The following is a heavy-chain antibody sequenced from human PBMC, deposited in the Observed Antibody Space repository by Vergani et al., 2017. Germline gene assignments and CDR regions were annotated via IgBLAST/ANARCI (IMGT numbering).Heavy chain of an antibody. J-gene: IGHJ5*02. CDR2: IIPIFGTA. CDR3: AGAPGDKYSSSWYAHQFDP. CDR1: GGTFSSYA. D-gene: IGHD6-13*01. Sequence: QVQLVQSGAEVKKPGSSVKVSCKASGGTFSSYAISWVRQAPGQGLEWMGGIIPIFGTANYAQKFQGRVTITADESTSTAYMELSSLRSEDTAVYYCAGAPGDKYSSSWYAHQFDPWGQGTLVTVSS. V-gene: IGHV1-69*01.